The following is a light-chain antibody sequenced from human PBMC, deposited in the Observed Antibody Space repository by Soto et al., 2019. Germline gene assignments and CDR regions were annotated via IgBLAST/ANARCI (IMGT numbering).Light chain of an antibody. CDR2: GAS. CDR3: QQYDELIT. J-gene: IGKJ4*01. CDR1: QDIRKN. Sequence: DIQMTQSPSSLSASVGDRVTITCQASQDIRKNLNWYQQKPGKAPKLLIYGASNLETGVPSRFSGSGSWTDFTLIIISLQPEDTSTYYCQQYDELITFGGGTKVEIK. V-gene: IGKV1-33*01.